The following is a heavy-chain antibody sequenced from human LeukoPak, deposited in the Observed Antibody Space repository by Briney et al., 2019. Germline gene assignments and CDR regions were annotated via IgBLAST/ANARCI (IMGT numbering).Heavy chain of an antibody. CDR3: ARLEMATMGIDY. V-gene: IGHV4-59*08. Sequence: PSETLSLTCTVSGGSISRYYWSWIRQPPGKGLEWIGYIYYSGSTNYNPSLKSRVTISVDTSKNQFSLKLSSVTAADTAVYYCARLEMATMGIDYWGQGTLVTVSS. J-gene: IGHJ4*02. CDR1: GGSISRYY. D-gene: IGHD5-24*01. CDR2: IYYSGST.